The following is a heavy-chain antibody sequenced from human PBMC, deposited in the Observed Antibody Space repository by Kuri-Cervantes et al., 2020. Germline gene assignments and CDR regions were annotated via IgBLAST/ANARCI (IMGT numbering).Heavy chain of an antibody. Sequence: GGSLRLSCAASGFTFSDYYMSWIRQAPGKGPEWVSYISSSGSTIYYADSVKGRFTISRDNAKTSLYLQMNSLRAEDTAVYYCARAPIFGVVITSNFDYWGQGTLVTVSS. CDR3: ARAPIFGVVITSNFDY. CDR2: ISSSGSTI. D-gene: IGHD3-3*01. V-gene: IGHV3-11*01. CDR1: GFTFSDYY. J-gene: IGHJ4*02.